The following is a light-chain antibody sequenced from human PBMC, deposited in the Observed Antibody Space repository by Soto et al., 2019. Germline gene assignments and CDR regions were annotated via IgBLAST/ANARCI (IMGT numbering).Light chain of an antibody. Sequence: TQTPSSLSASVGDRVILTCRASQSITSSFLAWYQQKPGQAPRLLIYGASSRATGIPDRFSGTGSETDFTLTINRLEPEDFAVYYCQQYENSPITFGQGTRLEI. CDR3: QQYENSPIT. J-gene: IGKJ5*01. V-gene: IGKV3-20*01. CDR2: GAS. CDR1: QSITSSF.